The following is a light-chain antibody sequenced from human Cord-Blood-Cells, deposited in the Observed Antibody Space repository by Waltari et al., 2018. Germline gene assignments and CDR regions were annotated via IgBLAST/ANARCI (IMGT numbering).Light chain of an antibody. J-gene: IGKJ2*03. CDR1: QSISSY. V-gene: IGKV1-39*01. CDR3: QQSYSTPHS. CDR2: AAS. Sequence: IQLSQFPPSLSASVGDRVTITCRASQSISSYLNWYQQKQGKAPKLLIYAASSLQSGVPSRFSGSGSGTDFTHTISSLQPEDFATYYCQQSYSTPHSFGQGTKLEIK.